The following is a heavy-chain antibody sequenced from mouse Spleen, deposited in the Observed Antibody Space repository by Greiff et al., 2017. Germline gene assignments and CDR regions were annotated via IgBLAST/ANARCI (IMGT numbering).Heavy chain of an antibody. D-gene: IGHD2-1*01. CDR2: ISSGGGST. Sequence: EVQRVESGGGLVKPGGSLKLSCAASGFAFSSYDMSWVRQTPEKRLEWVAYISSGGGSTYYPDTVKGRFTISRDNAKNTLYLQMSSLKSEDTAMYYCARHYGNSDFDYWGQGTTLTVSS. V-gene: IGHV5-12-1*01. J-gene: IGHJ2*01. CDR1: GFAFSSYD. CDR3: ARHYGNSDFDY.